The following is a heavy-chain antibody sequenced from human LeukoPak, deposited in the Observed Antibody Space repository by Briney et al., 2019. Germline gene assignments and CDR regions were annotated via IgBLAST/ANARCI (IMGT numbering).Heavy chain of an antibody. CDR1: GFTFSDYG. D-gene: IGHD3-22*01. CDR2: IWYDGGKK. CDR3: AKGDYYDSSGYGGFGGGFDY. V-gene: IGHV3-33*06. Sequence: GGSLRLSCAASGFTFSDYGMYWVRQAPGKGLEWVALIWYDGGKKYYTDSVRGRFTISRDNSKNTLYLQTNSLRAEDTAVYYCAKGDYYDSSGYGGFGGGFDYWGQGTLVTVSS. J-gene: IGHJ4*02.